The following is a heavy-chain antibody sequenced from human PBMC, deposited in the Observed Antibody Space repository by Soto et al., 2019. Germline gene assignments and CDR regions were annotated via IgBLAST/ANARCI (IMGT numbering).Heavy chain of an antibody. CDR1: GYTFTSYY. CDR2: INPSGGST. CDR3: AGDPTDTAMVNNWFDP. V-gene: IGHV1-46*01. D-gene: IGHD5-18*01. Sequence: ASVKVSCKASGYTFTSYYMHWVRQAPGQGLEWMGIINPSGGSTSYAQKFQGRVTMTRDTSTRTVYMELGSLRSEDTAVYYCAGDPTDTAMVNNWFDPWGQGTLVTVSS. J-gene: IGHJ5*02.